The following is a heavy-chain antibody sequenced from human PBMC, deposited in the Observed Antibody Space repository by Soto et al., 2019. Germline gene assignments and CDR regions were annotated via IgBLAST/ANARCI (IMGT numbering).Heavy chain of an antibody. V-gene: IGHV4-59*01. D-gene: IGHD4-17*01. CDR2: IYYSGST. Sequence: SETLSLTCTVSGGSISSYYWGWIRQPPGKGLEWIGYIYYSGSTNYNPSLKSRVTISVDTSKNQFSLKLSSVTAADTAVYYCARMTSGLYGDYYFDYWGQGTLVTVSS. CDR3: ARMTSGLYGDYYFDY. CDR1: GGSISSYY. J-gene: IGHJ4*02.